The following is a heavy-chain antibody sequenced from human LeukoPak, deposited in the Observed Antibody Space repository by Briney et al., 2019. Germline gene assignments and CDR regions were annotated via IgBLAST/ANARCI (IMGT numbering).Heavy chain of an antibody. CDR1: GFTFDDYT. J-gene: IGHJ4*02. CDR3: AKDISSGYDYGAFDY. Sequence: GGSLRLSCAAPGFTFDDYTMHWVRQAPGKGLEWVSLISWDGGSTYYADSVKGRFTISRDNSKNSLYLQMNSLRTEDTALYYCAKDISSGYDYGAFDYWGQGTLVTVSS. CDR2: ISWDGGST. D-gene: IGHD5-12*01. V-gene: IGHV3-43*01.